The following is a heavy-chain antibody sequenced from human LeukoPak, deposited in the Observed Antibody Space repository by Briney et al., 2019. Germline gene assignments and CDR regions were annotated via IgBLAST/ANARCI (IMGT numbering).Heavy chain of an antibody. V-gene: IGHV4-31*03. CDR3: ARHYDLYYYTDV. CDR2: ISYRGTT. J-gene: IGHJ6*03. CDR1: GGSISTGGYY. D-gene: IGHD3-22*01. Sequence: SQTLSLTCTVSGGSISTGGYYWSWIRRHPGKGLEWIGYISYRGTTYYNPSLKSRVTVSVDTSNNQFSLRLSSVTAADTALYYCARHYDLYYYTDVWGKGTTVTVSS.